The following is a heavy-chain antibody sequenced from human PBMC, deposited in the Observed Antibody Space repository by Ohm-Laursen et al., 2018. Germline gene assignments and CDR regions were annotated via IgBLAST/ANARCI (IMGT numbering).Heavy chain of an antibody. J-gene: IGHJ4*02. CDR1: GFSFTDYY. D-gene: IGHD4-11*01. V-gene: IGHV3-11*01. Sequence: SLRLSCAAAGFSFTDYYMSWIRQAPGKGLEWVSYISGSGTTISYAESVKGRFTISRDNAKNSLYLHMNSLRVDDTAFYYCATDYIPFDSWGQGTLVTVSS. CDR2: ISGSGTTI. CDR3: ATDYIPFDS.